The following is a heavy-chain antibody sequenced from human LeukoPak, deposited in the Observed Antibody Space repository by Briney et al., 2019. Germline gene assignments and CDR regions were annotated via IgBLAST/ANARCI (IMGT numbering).Heavy chain of an antibody. V-gene: IGHV5-51*01. CDR1: GYTFTGYY. D-gene: IGHD6-6*01. J-gene: IGHJ4*02. Sequence: GASVKVSCKASGYTFTGYYMHWVRQMPGKGLEWMGIIYPGDSDTRYSPSFQGQVTISADKSISTAYLQWSSLKASDTAMYYCARVTSIAAHFDYWGQGTLVTVSS. CDR3: ARVTSIAAHFDY. CDR2: IYPGDSDT.